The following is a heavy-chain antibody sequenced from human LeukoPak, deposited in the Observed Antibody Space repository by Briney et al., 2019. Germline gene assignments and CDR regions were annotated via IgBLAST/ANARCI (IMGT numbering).Heavy chain of an antibody. CDR3: ARVEATATAYFDY. V-gene: IGHV4-61*02. Sequence: SETLSLTCTVSGGSVSSGDYYWSWIRQPAGEGLERIGRIYPSGNTNYNPSLKSRVTISMDTSKNRISLKVSSVTAADTAVYYCARVEATATAYFDYWGQGTLVTVSS. CDR1: GGSVSSGDYY. D-gene: IGHD5-18*01. J-gene: IGHJ4*02. CDR2: IYPSGNT.